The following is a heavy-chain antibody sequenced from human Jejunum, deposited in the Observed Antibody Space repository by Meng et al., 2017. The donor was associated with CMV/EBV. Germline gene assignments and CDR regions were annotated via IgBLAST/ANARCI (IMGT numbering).Heavy chain of an antibody. J-gene: IGHJ4*02. Sequence: VQLVQSGAEVKKPGASVKVSCKASGYSFTTYAMHWVRQGPGQRLEWMGWINAGNGNTKYSEKFQSRVTITRDTAASTAYMELSSLRSEDTAVYYCARTGCSSSSCYDYWGQGTLVTVSS. V-gene: IGHV1-3*01. D-gene: IGHD2-2*01. CDR2: INAGNGNT. CDR3: ARTGCSSSSCYDY. CDR1: GYSFTTYA.